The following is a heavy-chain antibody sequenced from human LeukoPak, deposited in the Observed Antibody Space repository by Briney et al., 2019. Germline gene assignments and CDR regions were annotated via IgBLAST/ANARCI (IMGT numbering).Heavy chain of an antibody. J-gene: IGHJ4*02. CDR1: GFTFSSYT. V-gene: IGHV3-23*01. CDR2: ISGSGGST. D-gene: IGHD2-15*01. CDR3: AKARTCSGGSCYDYFDY. Sequence: GGSLRLSSAASGFTFSSYTMSWVRQAPGKGLGWVSAISGSGGSTYYADSVKGRFTISRDNSKNTLYLQMNSLRAEDTAVYYCAKARTCSGGSCYDYFDYWGQGTLVTVSS.